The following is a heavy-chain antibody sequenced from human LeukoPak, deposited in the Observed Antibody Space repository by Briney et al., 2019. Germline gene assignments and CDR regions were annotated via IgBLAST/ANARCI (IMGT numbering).Heavy chain of an antibody. Sequence: PGGSLRLSCAASGFTFSSYWMHWVRQAPGKGLEWVSYISSSGDTIYYADSLRGRFTISRDNVKNSLYLQMNSLRAEDTAVYYCARGLYYDNSGYHPTYFDYWGQGTLVTVSS. V-gene: IGHV3-48*04. J-gene: IGHJ4*02. CDR1: GFTFSSYW. CDR2: ISSSGDTI. D-gene: IGHD3-22*01. CDR3: ARGLYYDNSGYHPTYFDY.